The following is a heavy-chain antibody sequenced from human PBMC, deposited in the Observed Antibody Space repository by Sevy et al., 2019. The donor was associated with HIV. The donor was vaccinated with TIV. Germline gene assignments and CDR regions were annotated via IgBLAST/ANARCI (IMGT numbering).Heavy chain of an antibody. V-gene: IGHV4-59*08. CDR3: ARRNDFDI. J-gene: IGHJ3*02. CDR1: GGSINSDH. CDR2: VYYNGGT. Sequence: SETLSLTCTVSGGSINSDHWNWIRQPPGKGLEWIGYVYYNGGTNYNPSLKNRVTISVDRTKNQFSLKLTSVTAAGTAVYYCARRNDFDIWGQGTMVTVSS.